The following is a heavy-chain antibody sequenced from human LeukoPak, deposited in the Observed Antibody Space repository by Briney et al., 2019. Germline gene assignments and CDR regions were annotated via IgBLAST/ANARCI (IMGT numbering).Heavy chain of an antibody. CDR1: GYTFNSYA. J-gene: IGHJ4*02. CDR3: ARIRGLTATRGYFDY. Sequence: ASVKVSCKASGYTFNSYAMHWVRQAPGQRLEWMGWINAGNGNTKYSQKFQGRVTITRDTSASTAYMELSSLRSEDTAVYYCARIRGLTATRGYFDYWGQGTLVTVSS. D-gene: IGHD2-21*02. CDR2: INAGNGNT. V-gene: IGHV1-3*01.